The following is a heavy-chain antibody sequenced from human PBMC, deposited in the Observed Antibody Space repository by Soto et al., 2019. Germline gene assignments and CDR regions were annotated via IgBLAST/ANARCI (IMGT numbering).Heavy chain of an antibody. CDR2: IIPIFGTA. V-gene: IGHV1-69*13. CDR3: ARDSRAWIHYYYGMDV. CDR1: GGTFSSYA. J-gene: IGHJ6*02. D-gene: IGHD1-1*01. Sequence: GASVKVSCKASGGTFSSYAISWVRQAPGQGLEWMGGIIPIFGTANYAQKFQGRVTITADESTSTAYMELSSLRSEDTAVYYCARDSRAWIHYYYGMDVWGQGTTVTVSS.